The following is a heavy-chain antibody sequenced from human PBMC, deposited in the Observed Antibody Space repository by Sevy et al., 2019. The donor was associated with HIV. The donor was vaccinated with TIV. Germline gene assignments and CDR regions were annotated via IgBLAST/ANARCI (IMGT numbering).Heavy chain of an antibody. CDR1: GYTLTELS. J-gene: IGHJ4*02. CDR2: FDPEDGET. V-gene: IGHV1-24*01. CDR3: ATSGYSGGRNKLGIANYYFDY. D-gene: IGHD1-26*01. Sequence: ASVKVSCKVSGYTLTELSMHWVRQAPGKGLEWMGGFDPEDGETIYAQKFQGRVTMTEDTSTDTAYMELSSLRSEDTAVYYCATSGYSGGRNKLGIANYYFDYWGQGTLVTVSS.